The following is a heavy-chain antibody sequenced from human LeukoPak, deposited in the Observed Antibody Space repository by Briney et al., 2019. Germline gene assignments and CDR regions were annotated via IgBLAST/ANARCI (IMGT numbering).Heavy chain of an antibody. Sequence: SETLSLTCTVSGGSISSHYWSWIRRPPGKGLEWIGYIYYSGSTNYNPSLKSRVTISVDTSKNQFSLKLSSVTAADTAVYYCASGIVGATKGRYYYYYYMDVWGKGTTVTVSS. J-gene: IGHJ6*03. CDR1: GGSISSHY. D-gene: IGHD1-26*01. V-gene: IGHV4-59*11. CDR2: IYYSGST. CDR3: ASGIVGATKGRYYYYYYMDV.